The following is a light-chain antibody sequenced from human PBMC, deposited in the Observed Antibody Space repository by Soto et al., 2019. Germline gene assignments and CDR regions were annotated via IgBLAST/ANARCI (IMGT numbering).Light chain of an antibody. CDR3: QAWDSSTPVV. J-gene: IGLJ2*01. Sequence: SYELTQPPSVSVSPGQTARIMCSGDKLGDKFVCWYQQKPGQSPVLVIQQDFKRPSGIPERFSGSNSGNTATLTISGTQAMDEADYYCQAWDSSTPVVFGGGTKLTVL. V-gene: IGLV3-1*01. CDR2: QDF. CDR1: KLGDKF.